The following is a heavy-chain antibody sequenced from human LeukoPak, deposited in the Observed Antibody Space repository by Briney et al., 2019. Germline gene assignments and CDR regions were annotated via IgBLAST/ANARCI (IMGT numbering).Heavy chain of an antibody. CDR1: GFTVSSNY. D-gene: IGHD1-26*01. V-gene: IGHV3-66*01. J-gene: IGHJ4*02. CDR3: AGGPTAYYFDY. CDR2: IYSSGTT. Sequence: GGSLRLSYAASGFTVSSNYMSWVRQAPGKGLEWVSIIYSSGTTYYADSVKGRFTISRDNSKNTLYLQMNSLRAEDTAVYYCAGGPTAYYFDYWGQGTLVTVSS.